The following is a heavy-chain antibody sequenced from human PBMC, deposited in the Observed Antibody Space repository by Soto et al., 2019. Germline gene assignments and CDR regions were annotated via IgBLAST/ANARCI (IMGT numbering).Heavy chain of an antibody. CDR3: ARQARIVGATTGTFGAFDI. Sequence: GESLKISCKGSGYSFTSYWIGWVRQMPGKGLEWMGIIYPGDSDTRYSPSFQGQVTISADKSISTAYLQWSSLKASDTAMYYCARQARIVGATTGTFGAFDIWGQGTMVTVSS. CDR2: IYPGDSDT. CDR1: GYSFTSYW. D-gene: IGHD1-26*01. V-gene: IGHV5-51*01. J-gene: IGHJ3*02.